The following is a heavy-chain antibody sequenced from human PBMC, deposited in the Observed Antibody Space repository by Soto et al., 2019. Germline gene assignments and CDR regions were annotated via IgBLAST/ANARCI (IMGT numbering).Heavy chain of an antibody. CDR1: GFTFSSYA. D-gene: IGHD3-10*01. V-gene: IGHV3-23*01. CDR2: ISGSGGST. Sequence: GESLKISCAASGFTFSSYAMSWVRQAPGKGLEWVSAISGSGGSTYYADSVKGRFTISRDNSKNTLYLQMNSLRAEDTAVYYCAKPPLWFGDSADRNIDYWGQGTLVTVSS. J-gene: IGHJ4*02. CDR3: AKPPLWFGDSADRNIDY.